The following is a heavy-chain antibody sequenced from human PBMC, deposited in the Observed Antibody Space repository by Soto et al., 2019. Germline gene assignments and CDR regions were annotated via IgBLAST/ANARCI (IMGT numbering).Heavy chain of an antibody. CDR2: IYYSGST. CDR3: ARERHDYYDSSGYLDY. D-gene: IGHD3-22*01. Sequence: SETLSLTSTVSGGSISSGGYYWSWIRQHPGKGLEWIGYIYYSGSTYYSPSLKSRVTISVDTSKNQFSLKLSSVTAADTAVYYCARERHDYYDSSGYLDYWGQGTLVTVSS. CDR1: GGSISSGGYY. J-gene: IGHJ4*02. V-gene: IGHV4-31*03.